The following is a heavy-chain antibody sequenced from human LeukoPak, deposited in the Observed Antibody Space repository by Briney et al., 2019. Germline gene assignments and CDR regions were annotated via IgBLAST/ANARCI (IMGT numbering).Heavy chain of an antibody. Sequence: SVKVPCKASGGAFSSYAISWVRQAPGQGLEWMGRIIPILGIANYAQKFQGRVTITADKSTSTAYMELSSLRSEDTAVYYCARDTVPGGSPFWGDWGQGTLVTVSS. CDR3: ARDTVPGGSPFWGD. J-gene: IGHJ4*02. D-gene: IGHD2/OR15-2a*01. CDR1: GGAFSSYA. V-gene: IGHV1-69*04. CDR2: IIPILGIA.